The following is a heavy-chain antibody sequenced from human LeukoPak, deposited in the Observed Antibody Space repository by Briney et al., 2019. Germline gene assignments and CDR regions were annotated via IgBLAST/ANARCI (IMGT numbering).Heavy chain of an antibody. CDR1: GYSFSNYW. CDR2: IYPGDYET. D-gene: IGHD2-21*02. Sequence: GESLKISCEGSGYSFSNYWIGWVRQMPGKGLXXXXXIYPGDYETRYSPSFQGLVTISVDKSISTAYLQWGSLKASDTAMYYRAIPPGYCGNDCSFDHWGQGTLVTVSS. J-gene: IGHJ4*02. V-gene: IGHV5-51*01. CDR3: AIPPGYCGNDCSFDH.